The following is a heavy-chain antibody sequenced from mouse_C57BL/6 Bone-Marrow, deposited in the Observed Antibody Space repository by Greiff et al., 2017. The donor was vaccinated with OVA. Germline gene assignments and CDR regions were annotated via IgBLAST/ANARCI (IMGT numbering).Heavy chain of an antibody. D-gene: IGHD2-12*01. Sequence: QVQLKESGAELVRPGTSVKVSCKASGYAFTNYLIEWVKQRPGQGLEWIGVINPGSGGTNYNEKFKGKATLTADKSSSTAYMQLSSLTSEDAAVYFCARQGTFYSGFDYWGQGTTRTVSS. CDR3: ARQGTFYSGFDY. J-gene: IGHJ2*01. CDR1: GYAFTNYL. CDR2: INPGSGGT. V-gene: IGHV1-54*01.